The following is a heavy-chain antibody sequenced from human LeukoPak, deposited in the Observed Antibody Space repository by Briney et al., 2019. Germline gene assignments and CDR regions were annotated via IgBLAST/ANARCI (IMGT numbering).Heavy chain of an antibody. Sequence: RSGGSLRLSCAASGFTFSSYAMNWVRQAPGKGLEWVSDISWSSTTIYYADSVKGRFTISRDNAKNSLYLQMNNLRAEDTAVYYCARVVTYDAFDIWGQGTMVTVSS. CDR3: ARVVTYDAFDI. CDR1: GFTFSSYA. CDR2: ISWSSTTI. J-gene: IGHJ3*02. V-gene: IGHV3-48*01. D-gene: IGHD2-21*02.